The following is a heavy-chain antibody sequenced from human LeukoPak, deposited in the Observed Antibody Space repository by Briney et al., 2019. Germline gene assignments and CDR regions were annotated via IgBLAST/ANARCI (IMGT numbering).Heavy chain of an antibody. CDR2: ISHDGRNH. V-gene: IGHV3-30-3*02. D-gene: IGHD6-19*01. CDR1: GFTFSGYA. Sequence: PGGSLRLSCAASGFTFSGYAMHWVRQAPGKGLEWVAVISHDGRNHLYGDAVRGRFTISRDNSKSTLSLEMKSLRPEDTAIYYCEKDIAVSVNAPPDDFQHWGRAPWSPSPQ. CDR3: EKDIAVSVNAPPDDFQH. J-gene: IGHJ1*01.